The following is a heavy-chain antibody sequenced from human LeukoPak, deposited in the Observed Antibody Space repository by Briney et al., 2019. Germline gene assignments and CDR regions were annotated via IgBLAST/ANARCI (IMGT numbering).Heavy chain of an antibody. Sequence: SVKVSCKASGGTFSTYAISWVRQAPGQGLEWVGRIVPILGTANYAQNFQGRVTITADRSTTTAYMELSSLRSEDTAVYYCARGGYYYDSSGYYYGFFDYWGQGTLVTVSS. CDR3: ARGGYYYDSSGYYYGFFDY. J-gene: IGHJ4*02. CDR2: IVPILGTA. V-gene: IGHV1-69*04. D-gene: IGHD3-22*01. CDR1: GGTFSTYA.